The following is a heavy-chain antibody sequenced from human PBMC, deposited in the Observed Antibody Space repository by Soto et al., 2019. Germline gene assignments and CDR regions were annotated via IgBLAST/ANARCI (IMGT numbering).Heavy chain of an antibody. CDR2: VYNSGSN. V-gene: IGHV4-61*01. CDR1: GGSVSGGSYC. J-gene: IGHJ2*01. CDR3: ARVPLATDVDR. Sequence: QVQLQESGPGLLKPSETLSLNYTVSGGSVSGGSYCWSWIRQPPGKGMECIGYVYNSGSNTYNRSLKSRGTISVDTSKIQFSRGLSSVTGADTAVYYCARVPLATDVDRWGRGTLVTVSS.